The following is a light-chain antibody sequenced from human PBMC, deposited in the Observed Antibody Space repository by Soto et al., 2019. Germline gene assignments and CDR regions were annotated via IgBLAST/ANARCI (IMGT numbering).Light chain of an antibody. Sequence: DIQMTQSPSSLSASVGDRVTITCRASQGISNYLAWYQQNPGKVPKLLIYAASTLQSGVPSRFSGCGSGTDFTLTISSLQPEDVATYYCQKYNSATYTFGQGTKLEIK. CDR3: QKYNSATYT. CDR1: QGISNY. V-gene: IGKV1-27*01. J-gene: IGKJ2*01. CDR2: AAS.